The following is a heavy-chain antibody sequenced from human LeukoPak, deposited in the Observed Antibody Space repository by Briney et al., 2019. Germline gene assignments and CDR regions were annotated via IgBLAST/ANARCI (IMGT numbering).Heavy chain of an antibody. CDR3: ASTYGDYDQYYYYMDV. Sequence: SETLSLTCAVYGGSFSNYYWSWIRQPPGMGLEWIGEINHSGSTNCNPSLKSRVTISVDTSKNQFSLKLSSVTAADTAVYYCASTYGDYDQYYYYMDVWGKGTTVTVSS. D-gene: IGHD4-17*01. V-gene: IGHV4-34*01. CDR1: GGSFSNYY. J-gene: IGHJ6*03. CDR2: INHSGST.